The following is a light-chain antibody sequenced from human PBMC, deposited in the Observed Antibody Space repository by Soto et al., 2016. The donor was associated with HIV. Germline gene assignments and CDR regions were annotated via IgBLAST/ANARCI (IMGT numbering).Light chain of an antibody. CDR1: QDIYNY. V-gene: IGKV1-27*01. J-gene: IGKJ4*01. CDR3: QQYNSYPLT. Sequence: DIQMTQSPSSLSGSIGDRVSITCRASQDIYNYLAWYQQKPGKVPRLLISAAMNLESGVPSRFRGSGSGTEFTLTISSLQPEDSATYYCQQYNSYPLTFGGGTKVEIK. CDR2: AAM.